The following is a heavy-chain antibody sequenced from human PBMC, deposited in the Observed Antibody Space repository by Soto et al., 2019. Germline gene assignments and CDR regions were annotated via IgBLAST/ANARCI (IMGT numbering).Heavy chain of an antibody. J-gene: IGHJ4*02. CDR3: AHSSSWYYFDY. CDR1: HYTFTSYA. D-gene: IGHD6-13*01. Sequence: ASVKVSCKASHYTFTSYAISWVRQAPGQGLEWMGWISAYNGNTDSVKGRFTISRDNSKNTLYLQMNSLRAEDTAVYYCAHSSSWYYFDYWGQGTLVTVSS. V-gene: IGHV1-18*01. CDR2: ISAYNGNT.